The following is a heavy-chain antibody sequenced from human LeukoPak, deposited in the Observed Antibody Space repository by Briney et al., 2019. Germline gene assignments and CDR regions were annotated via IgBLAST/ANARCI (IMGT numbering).Heavy chain of an antibody. Sequence: SDTLSLTCAVYGESLNYYYWSWVRQSPGKGLEWIGEIFDGKTTNYNPSLKSRVTISAATSSNQFSLNLKSVTAAATAVYYCASGAWATRLHSWAQGTLVIVSS. CDR3: ASGAWATRLHS. V-gene: IGHV4-34*12. CDR1: GESLNYYY. J-gene: IGHJ4*02. CDR2: IFDGKTT. D-gene: IGHD5-24*01.